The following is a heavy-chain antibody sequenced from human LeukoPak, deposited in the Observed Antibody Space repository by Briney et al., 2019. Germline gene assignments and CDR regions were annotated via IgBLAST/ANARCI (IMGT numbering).Heavy chain of an antibody. CDR1: GGSISSGSYY. V-gene: IGHV4-61*02. Sequence: SETLSLTCTVSGGSISSGSYYWSWIRQPAGKGLEWIGRIYTSGSTNYNPSLKSRVTISVDTSKNQFSLQLDSVTAADTAVYYCARDGLDYGDYGGGYWGQGTLVTVSS. J-gene: IGHJ4*02. CDR3: ARDGLDYGDYGGGY. D-gene: IGHD4-17*01. CDR2: IYTSGST.